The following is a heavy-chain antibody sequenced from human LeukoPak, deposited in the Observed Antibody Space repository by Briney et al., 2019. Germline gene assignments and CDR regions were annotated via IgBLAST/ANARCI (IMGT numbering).Heavy chain of an antibody. V-gene: IGHV1-69*13. CDR2: IIPIFGTG. J-gene: IGHJ4*02. Sequence: SVKVSCKASGGTFANYAVSWVRKAPGQGLEWMGGIIPIFGTGDSAQKFQGRLTITADESTRTTYMELSSLRSEDTAVYYCAKGHDDFRQFDYWGQGTLITVSS. CDR3: AKGHDDFRQFDY. D-gene: IGHD3-3*01. CDR1: GGTFANYA.